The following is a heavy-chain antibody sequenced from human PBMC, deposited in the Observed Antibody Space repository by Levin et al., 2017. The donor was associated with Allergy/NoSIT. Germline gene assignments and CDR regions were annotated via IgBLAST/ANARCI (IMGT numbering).Heavy chain of an antibody. CDR1: GFKFGDYA. J-gene: IGHJ4*02. Sequence: PGGSLRLSCAGSGFKFGDYAMHWVRQVPAKGLEWVSGITWNSGNIIYADSLKGRFTISRDNRKNSLYLQVNSLTPDDTALYFCTKDSETRVDTPLVTAFDSWGQGTLVTVSS. CDR2: ITWNSGNI. CDR3: TKDSETRVDTPLVTAFDS. D-gene: IGHD5-18*01. V-gene: IGHV3-9*01.